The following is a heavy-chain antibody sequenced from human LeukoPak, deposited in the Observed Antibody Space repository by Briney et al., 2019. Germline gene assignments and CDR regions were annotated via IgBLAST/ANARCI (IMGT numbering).Heavy chain of an antibody. CDR3: ARGPREVVTAISHY. V-gene: IGHV3-21*01. CDR2: ISSSSSYI. CDR1: GFTFSSYS. Sequence: PGGSLRLSCAASGFTFSSYSMNWVRQAPGKGLEWVSSISSSSSYIYYADSVKGRFTISRDNAKNSLYLQMNSLRAEDTAVYYCARGPREVVTAISHYWGQGTLVTVSS. D-gene: IGHD2-21*02. J-gene: IGHJ4*02.